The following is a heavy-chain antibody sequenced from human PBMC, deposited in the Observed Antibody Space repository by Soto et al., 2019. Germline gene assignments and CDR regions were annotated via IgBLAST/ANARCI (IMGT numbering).Heavy chain of an antibody. J-gene: IGHJ6*02. Sequence: GGSLRHSCTASGFTFSSYSMNWVRQAPGKGLEWVSYISSSSSTIYYADSVKGRFTISRDNSKNTLYLQMNSLRAEDTAVYYCAKPPAYSSSSLAFYYYGMDVWGQGTTVTVSS. CDR2: ISSSSSTI. CDR1: GFTFSSYS. CDR3: AKPPAYSSSSLAFYYYGMDV. D-gene: IGHD6-6*01. V-gene: IGHV3-48*01.